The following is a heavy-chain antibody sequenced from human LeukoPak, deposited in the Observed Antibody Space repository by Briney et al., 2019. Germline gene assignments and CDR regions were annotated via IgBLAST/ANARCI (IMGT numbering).Heavy chain of an antibody. V-gene: IGHV3-7*01. Sequence: GGSLRLSCAASGFTFNRYWMSWVRQAPGKGLEWVANIKQDGSEKYYVDSVKGRFTISRDNAKNSLYLQMNSLRAEDTAVYYCARDDYGYGSGSLDYWGQGTLVTVSS. D-gene: IGHD3-10*01. CDR3: ARDDYGYGSGSLDY. CDR1: GFTFNRYW. CDR2: IKQDGSEK. J-gene: IGHJ4*02.